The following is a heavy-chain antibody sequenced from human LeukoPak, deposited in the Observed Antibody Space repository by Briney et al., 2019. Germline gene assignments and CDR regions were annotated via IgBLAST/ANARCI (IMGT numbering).Heavy chain of an antibody. V-gene: IGHV1-18*01. CDR3: ARGYLYSISNFYWYFDL. Sequence: GASVKVSCKASGYTFTSYGISWVRQAPGQGLEWMGWISAYNGNTNYEQKLQGRVTMTTDTSTSTAYMELRSLRSDDTAVYYCARGYLYSISNFYWYFDLWGRGTLVTVSS. CDR1: GYTFTSYG. D-gene: IGHD4-11*01. CDR2: ISAYNGNT. J-gene: IGHJ2*01.